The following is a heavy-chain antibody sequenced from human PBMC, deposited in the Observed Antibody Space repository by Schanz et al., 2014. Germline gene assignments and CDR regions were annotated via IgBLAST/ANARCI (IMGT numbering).Heavy chain of an antibody. V-gene: IGHV3-33*06. D-gene: IGHD3-22*01. Sequence: QVQLVESGGGVVQPGRSLRLSCATSGFTFSSYGMHWVRQAPGKGLEWVAVIWFDGNNKYYADSVKGRFTISRDNSKNTLYLQMNILRAEDTAVYYCAKDVRGYYKPFDYWGQGTLVTVSS. J-gene: IGHJ4*02. CDR2: IWFDGNNK. CDR1: GFTFSSYG. CDR3: AKDVRGYYKPFDY.